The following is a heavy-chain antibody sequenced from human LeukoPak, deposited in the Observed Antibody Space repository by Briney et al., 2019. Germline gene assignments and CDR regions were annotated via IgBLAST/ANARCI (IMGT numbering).Heavy chain of an antibody. D-gene: IGHD4-23*01. V-gene: IGHV3-21*01. Sequence: GGSLRLSCAASGFTLRSYTMNWVRQAPGKGLEWVSSIGISSNKIYYADSVKGRFTISRDNSKSTLYLQMNSLRAEDTAVYYCARGRAALGNPDYWGQGTLVTVSS. J-gene: IGHJ4*02. CDR2: IGISSNKI. CDR1: GFTLRSYT. CDR3: ARGRAALGNPDY.